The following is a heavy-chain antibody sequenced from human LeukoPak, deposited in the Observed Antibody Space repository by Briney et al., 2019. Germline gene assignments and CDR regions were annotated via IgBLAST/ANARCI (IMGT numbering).Heavy chain of an antibody. CDR3: VKDRGGSPFYGMDV. J-gene: IGHJ6*02. CDR1: GFTFSSYA. D-gene: IGHD1-26*01. Sequence: TGGSLRLSCAGSGFTFSSYAMSWVRQAPGKGLEWVSTIRGRGGAGTYYADSVKGRFTVSRDNSRNTLYLPMNSLRAEDTAVYYCVKDRGGSPFYGMDVWGQGTTVTVSS. V-gene: IGHV3-23*01. CDR2: IRGRGGAGT.